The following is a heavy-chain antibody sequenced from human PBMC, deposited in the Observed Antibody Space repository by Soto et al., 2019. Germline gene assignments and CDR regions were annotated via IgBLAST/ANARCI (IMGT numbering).Heavy chain of an antibody. CDR3: ARSDYYDSSGYSVRLGY. Sequence: ASVKVSCKASGYTFTSYAMHWVRQAPGQRLEWMGWINAGNGNTKYSQKFQGRVTITRDTSASTAYMELSSLRSEDTAVYYCARSDYYDSSGYSVRLGYWGQGTLVTVSS. D-gene: IGHD3-22*01. J-gene: IGHJ4*02. V-gene: IGHV1-3*01. CDR1: GYTFTSYA. CDR2: INAGNGNT.